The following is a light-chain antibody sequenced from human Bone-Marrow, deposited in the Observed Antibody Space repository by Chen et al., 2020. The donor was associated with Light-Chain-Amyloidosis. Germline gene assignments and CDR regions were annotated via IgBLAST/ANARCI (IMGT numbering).Light chain of an antibody. CDR2: DDS. CDR1: TIGSTS. CDR3: QVWDRSSDRPV. V-gene: IGLV3-21*02. J-gene: IGLJ3*02. Sequence: SYVLTQPSSLSVAPGQTATIACGGNTIGSTSVHGYQQTPGQAPLLVVYDDSDRPSGIPERLSGSNSGNTATLTISRVEAGDEADYYCQVWDRSSDRPVFGGGTKLTVL.